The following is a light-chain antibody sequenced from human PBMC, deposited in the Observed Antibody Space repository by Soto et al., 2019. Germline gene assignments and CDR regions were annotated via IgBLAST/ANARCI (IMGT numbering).Light chain of an antibody. J-gene: IGKJ1*01. CDR3: LQHNSYPRT. CDR1: QANKKD. Sequence: DIQVTQSPSSLSATVGDRVTITCRASQANKKDLSWYQQKPGGPPKRLIYAASTLHSGVPSRFSGSGSGTEFTLTFSSLQPEDFATYFCLQHNSYPRTFGQGTKVDIK. V-gene: IGKV1-17*01. CDR2: AAS.